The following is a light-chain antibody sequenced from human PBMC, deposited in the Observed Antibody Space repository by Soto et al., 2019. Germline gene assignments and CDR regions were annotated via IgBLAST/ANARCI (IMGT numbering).Light chain of an antibody. CDR1: SGHSSYA. J-gene: IGLJ2*01. CDR3: QTWGTGFQV. CDR2: LNSDGSH. Sequence: QLVLTQSPSASASLGASVKLTCTLSSGHSSYAIAWHQQQPEKGPRYLMKLNSDGSHSKGDGIPDRFSGSSSGAERYLTIPSLQSEDEADYYCQTWGTGFQVFGGGTQLTVL. V-gene: IGLV4-69*01.